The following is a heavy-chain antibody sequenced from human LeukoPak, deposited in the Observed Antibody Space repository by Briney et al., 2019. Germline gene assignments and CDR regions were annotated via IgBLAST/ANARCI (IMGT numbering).Heavy chain of an antibody. CDR1: GGSVSSYY. Sequence: SGTLSLTCTVSGGSVSSYYWSWIRQPPGKGLEWIGYIYNSESTKYNSSLESRVTMSVDTSKNQLYLKLSSVTAADTAVYYCARFHSGPSGWYVLWYFDLWGRGTLVTVSS. D-gene: IGHD6-19*01. CDR2: IYNSEST. V-gene: IGHV4-4*09. J-gene: IGHJ2*01. CDR3: ARFHSGPSGWYVLWYFDL.